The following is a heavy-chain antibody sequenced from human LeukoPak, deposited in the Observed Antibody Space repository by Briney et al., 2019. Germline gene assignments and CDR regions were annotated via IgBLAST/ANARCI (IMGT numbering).Heavy chain of an antibody. J-gene: IGHJ4*02. D-gene: IGHD3-9*01. CDR3: ARDPIFPYYDILTGYYYFDY. CDR2: IIPIFGTA. V-gene: IGHV1-69*05. Sequence: GSSVKVSCKASVGTFSSYAISWVRQAPGQGLEWMGRIIPIFGTANYAQKFQGRVTITTDESTSTAYMELSSLRSEDTAVYYCARDPIFPYYDILTGYYYFDYWGQGTLVTVSS. CDR1: VGTFSSYA.